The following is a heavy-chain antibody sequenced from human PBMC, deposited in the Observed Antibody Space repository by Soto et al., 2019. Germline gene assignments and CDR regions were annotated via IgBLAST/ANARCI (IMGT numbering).Heavy chain of an antibody. CDR1: GYTFTGYY. D-gene: IGHD3-3*01. J-gene: IGHJ4*02. Sequence: ASVKVSCKASGYTFTGYYMHWVRQAPGQGLEWVGWINPNSGGTNYAQKFQGRVTMTRDTSISTAYMELSRLRSDDTAVYYCARAYYDFWSVPDYWGQGTLVTVSS. CDR3: ARAYYDFWSVPDY. CDR2: INPNSGGT. V-gene: IGHV1-2*02.